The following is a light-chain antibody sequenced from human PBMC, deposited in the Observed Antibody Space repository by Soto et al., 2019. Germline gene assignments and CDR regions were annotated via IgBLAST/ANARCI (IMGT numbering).Light chain of an antibody. V-gene: IGLV2-14*01. CDR1: SSDVGGYNS. CDR3: SSYTSSSTTVI. Sequence: QSALTQPASVSGSPGQSITISCTGTSSDVGGYNSVSWYQQHPGKAPKLMIYDVTDRPSGVSDRFSGSRSGNTASLTISGRQAEDEADYYCSSYTSSSTTVIFGGGTKLTVL. J-gene: IGLJ2*01. CDR2: DVT.